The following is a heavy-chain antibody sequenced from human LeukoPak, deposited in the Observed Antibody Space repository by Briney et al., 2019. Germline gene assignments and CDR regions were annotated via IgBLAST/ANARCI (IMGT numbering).Heavy chain of an antibody. J-gene: IGHJ4*02. CDR3: ARAMDRSGNNYVTFDY. Sequence: ASVKVSCKASGYTFTGHYIHWVRQAPGQGLEWMRWINPSGGVTNYAQNFQGRVTMTRDTSISTAYIELSRLRSDDTAVYYCARAMDRSGNNYVTFDYWGQGALATVSS. CDR1: GYTFTGHY. CDR2: INPSGGVT. D-gene: IGHD3-22*01. V-gene: IGHV1-2*02.